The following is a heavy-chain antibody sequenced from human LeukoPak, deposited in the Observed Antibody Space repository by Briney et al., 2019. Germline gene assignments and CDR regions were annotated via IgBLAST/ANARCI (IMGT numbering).Heavy chain of an antibody. D-gene: IGHD6-6*01. V-gene: IGHV4-39*01. CDR3: ARHSSAARPNFDY. Sequence: SETLSLTCTVSGGSISGSNYYWGWIRQPPGKGLEWIGSIYYSGTTYYNPSLKSRVTISVDTSKNQFSLEVSSMTAADTAVYYCARHSSAARPNFDYWGQGTLVTVSS. CDR2: IYYSGTT. J-gene: IGHJ4*02. CDR1: GGSISGSNYY.